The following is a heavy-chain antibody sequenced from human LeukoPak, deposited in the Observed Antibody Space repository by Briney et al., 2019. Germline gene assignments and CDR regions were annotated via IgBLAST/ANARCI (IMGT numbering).Heavy chain of an antibody. CDR1: GCSITSSY. Sequence: SETLSLTRTVAGCSITSSYCSWIRQPPGKGLEWIGYIYYSGSTNYNPSLKSRVTISVDTTKNQFSLKLSSVTAADTDVFYCARVVWYSTSSGLGYWGQGTLVTVSS. CDR2: IYYSGST. CDR3: ARVVWYSTSSGLGY. D-gene: IGHD6-6*01. V-gene: IGHV4-59*01. J-gene: IGHJ4*02.